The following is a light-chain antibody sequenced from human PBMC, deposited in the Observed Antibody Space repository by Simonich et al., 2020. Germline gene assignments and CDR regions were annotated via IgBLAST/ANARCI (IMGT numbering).Light chain of an antibody. J-gene: IGLJ3*02. CDR1: SSKIGNNY. Sequence: QSVLTQPPSVSAAPGQKVTISCSGSSSKIGNNYLSWYQQLPGTAPKLLIYENNKRPSGIPDRFSGSKSGTSATLGITGLQTGDEADYYCGTWDSSLSAGVFGGGTKLTVL. CDR2: ENN. V-gene: IGLV1-51*01. CDR3: GTWDSSLSAGV.